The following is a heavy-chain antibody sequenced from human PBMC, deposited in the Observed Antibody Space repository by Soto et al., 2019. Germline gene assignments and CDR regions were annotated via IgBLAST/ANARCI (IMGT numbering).Heavy chain of an antibody. CDR1: GGSISSGGYY. J-gene: IGHJ3*02. V-gene: IGHV4-31*03. CDR2: IYYSGST. Sequence: SETLSLTCTVSGGSISSGGYYWSWIRQHPGKGLEWIGYIYYSGSTYYNPSLKSRVTISVDTSKNQFSLKLSSVTAADTAVYYCARAVATIFPGAFDIWGQGTMVTVSS. CDR3: ARAVATIFPGAFDI. D-gene: IGHD3-3*01.